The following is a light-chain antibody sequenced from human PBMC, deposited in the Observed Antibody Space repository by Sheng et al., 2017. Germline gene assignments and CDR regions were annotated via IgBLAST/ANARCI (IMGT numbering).Light chain of an antibody. CDR1: ESIPSGH. Sequence: EIVLTQSPGTLSLSPGERATLSCRASESIPSGHLAWYQQKHGQAPRVLIHGATSRATGIPDRFSGSGSGTDFTLTISRLEPEDFAVYYCQQRSNWPPGLTFGGGTKVEIK. CDR2: GAT. V-gene: IGKV3D-20*02. J-gene: IGKJ4*01. CDR3: QQRSNWPPGLT.